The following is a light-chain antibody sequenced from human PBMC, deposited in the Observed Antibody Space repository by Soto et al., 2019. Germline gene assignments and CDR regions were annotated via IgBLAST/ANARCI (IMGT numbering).Light chain of an antibody. CDR3: VSYATSTTLYV. CDR2: EVT. J-gene: IGLJ1*01. CDR1: SSDVGSFNY. V-gene: IGLV2-14*01. Sequence: SVLTQPASVSGSPGQSITISCTATSSDVGSFNYVSWYQHHPGKAPKLVIYEVTSRPSGVSNRFSGSKSGNTASLTISGLQAEDEADYYCVSYATSTTLYVFGSGTKVTVL.